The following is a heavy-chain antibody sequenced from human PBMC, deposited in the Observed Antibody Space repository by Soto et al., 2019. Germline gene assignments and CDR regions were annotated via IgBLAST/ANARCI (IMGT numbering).Heavy chain of an antibody. Sequence: EVQLLESGGGLVQPGGSLRLACAASGFTFNNYAMNRVRQAPGRGLEWVSIISPNGDSTYYADSVKGRFTISRDNSQNTVFLQMNSLRAEDTAIYFCAKVRLTDYLRYAPHLWGQGTLVTVSS. CDR3: AKVRLTDYLRYAPHL. V-gene: IGHV3-23*01. CDR1: GFTFNNYA. J-gene: IGHJ3*01. CDR2: ISPNGDST. D-gene: IGHD2-8*01.